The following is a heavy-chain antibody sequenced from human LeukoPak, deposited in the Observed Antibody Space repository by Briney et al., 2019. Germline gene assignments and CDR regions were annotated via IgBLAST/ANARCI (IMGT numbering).Heavy chain of an antibody. CDR3: AREYSSSRALDY. CDR1: GDSISSSF. J-gene: IGHJ4*02. Sequence: SETLSLTCTVSGDSISSSFWSWIRQPAGKGLEWIGRVYISGTTNCNPSLKSRVTMSVATSKNQLSLNLTSVTAADTAVYYCAREYSSSRALDYWGQGTLVTVSS. D-gene: IGHD6-13*01. V-gene: IGHV4-4*07. CDR2: VYISGTT.